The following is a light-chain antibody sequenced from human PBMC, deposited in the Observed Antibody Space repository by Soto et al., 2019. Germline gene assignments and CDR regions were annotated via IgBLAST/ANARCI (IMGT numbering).Light chain of an antibody. CDR1: NIGSES. J-gene: IGLJ2*01. Sequence: SYELTQPPSVSVAPGTTATITCGGNNIGSESVHWYQQRPGQAPVLVISYDSDRPSGNPERFSGSNSGNTATLTISRVEAGDEADYYCQVWDTNVVFGGGTKVTVL. CDR2: YDS. V-gene: IGLV3-21*04. CDR3: QVWDTNVV.